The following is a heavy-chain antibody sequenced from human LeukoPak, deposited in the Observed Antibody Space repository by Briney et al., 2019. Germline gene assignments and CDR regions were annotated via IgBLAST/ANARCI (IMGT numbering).Heavy chain of an antibody. Sequence: GRSLRLSCAASGFTFDDYAMHWVRQAPGKGLEWVSGISWNSGSKGYADSVKGRFTISRDNAKNSLYLQMNSLRAEDTALYYCAKDKGYGYYNWFDPWGQGTLVTVSS. CDR3: AKDKGYGYYNWFDP. V-gene: IGHV3-9*01. J-gene: IGHJ5*02. CDR2: ISWNSGSK. CDR1: GFTFDDYA. D-gene: IGHD5-18*01.